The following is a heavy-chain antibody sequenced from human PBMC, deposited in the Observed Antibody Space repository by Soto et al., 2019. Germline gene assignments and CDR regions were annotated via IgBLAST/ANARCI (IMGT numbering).Heavy chain of an antibody. CDR1: GYTFTSYG. D-gene: IGHD3-22*01. V-gene: IGHV1-18*01. Sequence: QVQLVQSGAEVKKPGASVKVSCKASGYTFTSYGISWVRQAPGQGLEWMGWISAYNGNTNYAQKLQGRVTMTTDTSTSTAYMELRSLRSDDTAVYYCARDEYSYGSIYYDSSGSHFDYWGQGTLVTVSS. J-gene: IGHJ4*02. CDR3: ARDEYSYGSIYYDSSGSHFDY. CDR2: ISAYNGNT.